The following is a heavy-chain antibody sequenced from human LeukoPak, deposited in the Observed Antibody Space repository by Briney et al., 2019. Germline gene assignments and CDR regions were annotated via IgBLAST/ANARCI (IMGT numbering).Heavy chain of an antibody. CDR3: AKFFTFARLLWFGTNDAFDI. Sequence: GRSLRLSCAASGFTFSSYGMHWVRQAPGKGLEWVAVISYDGSNKYYADSVKGRFTISRDNSKNTLYLQMNSLRAEDTAVYYCAKFFTFARLLWFGTNDAFDIWGQGTMVTVSS. CDR1: GFTFSSYG. CDR2: ISYDGSNK. D-gene: IGHD3-10*01. V-gene: IGHV3-30*18. J-gene: IGHJ3*02.